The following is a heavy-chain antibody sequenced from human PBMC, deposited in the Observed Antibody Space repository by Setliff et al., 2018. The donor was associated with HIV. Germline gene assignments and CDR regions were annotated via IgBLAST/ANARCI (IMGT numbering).Heavy chain of an antibody. CDR1: GFPFDDYA. Sequence: GGSLSLSCAASGFPFDDYAMHWVRQAPGKGMEWVSGLSWNSGSIGYADSVKGRVTISRDNAKHSLYLQMNSLRAEDTALYDCSKDLKYSYGYQGDACDIWGQGTMVTVSS. CDR3: SKDLKYSYGYQGDACDI. D-gene: IGHD5-18*01. V-gene: IGHV3-9*01. CDR2: LSWNSGSI. J-gene: IGHJ3*02.